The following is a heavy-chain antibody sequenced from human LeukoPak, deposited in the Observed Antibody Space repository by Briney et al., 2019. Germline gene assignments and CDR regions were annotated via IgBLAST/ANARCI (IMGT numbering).Heavy chain of an antibody. CDR3: ARHPTYDYGNYDFDY. CDR1: VGSISSSSYY. V-gene: IGHV4-39*01. CDR2: IYYSGSN. J-gene: IGHJ4*02. D-gene: IGHD4-17*01. Sequence: PSETLSLTCTVSVGSISSSSYYWGWIRQPPGKGLEWIGSIYYSGSNYYNPSLKSRVTISVDTSKNQFSLKLSSVTAADTAMYYCARHPTYDYGNYDFDYWGQGTLVTVSS.